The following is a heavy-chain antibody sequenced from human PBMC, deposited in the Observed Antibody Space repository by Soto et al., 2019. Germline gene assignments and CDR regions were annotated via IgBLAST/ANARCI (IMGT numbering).Heavy chain of an antibody. J-gene: IGHJ4*02. V-gene: IGHV3-9*01. CDR1: GFTFDDYA. CDR3: AKDSHGDPRLADY. Sequence: ESGGGLVQPGRSLRLSCAASGFTFDDYAMHWVRQAPGKGLEWVSGISWNSGSIGYADSVKGRFTISRDNAKNSLYLQMNSLRAEDTALYYCAKDSHGDPRLADYWGQGTLVTVSS. CDR2: ISWNSGSI. D-gene: IGHD4-17*01.